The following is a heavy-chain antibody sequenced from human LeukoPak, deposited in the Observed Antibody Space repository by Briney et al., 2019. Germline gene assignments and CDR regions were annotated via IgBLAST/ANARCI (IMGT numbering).Heavy chain of an antibody. CDR3: ARDQGYSSGWYSY. Sequence: GGSLRLSCAASGFTFTSYSMNWVRQAPGKGLQWLSSISSSSSYIYYADSVKGRFTVSRDNAKNSLYLQMNSLRAEDTAVYYCARDQGYSSGWYSYWGQGTLVTVSS. V-gene: IGHV3-21*01. J-gene: IGHJ4*02. D-gene: IGHD6-19*01. CDR2: ISSSSSYI. CDR1: GFTFTSYS.